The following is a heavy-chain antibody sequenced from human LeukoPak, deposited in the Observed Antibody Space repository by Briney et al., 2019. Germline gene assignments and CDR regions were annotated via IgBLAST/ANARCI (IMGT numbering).Heavy chain of an antibody. CDR3: AREPPSGYDYPFDY. Sequence: PSQTLSLTCTVSGGSISSGSYYWSWIRQPAGKGLEWIGRIYTSGSTNYNPSLKSRVTISVDTSKNQFSLKLSSVTAADTAVYYCAREPPSGYDYPFDYWGQGTLVTVSS. V-gene: IGHV4-61*02. D-gene: IGHD5-12*01. CDR2: IYTSGST. J-gene: IGHJ4*02. CDR1: GGSISSGSYY.